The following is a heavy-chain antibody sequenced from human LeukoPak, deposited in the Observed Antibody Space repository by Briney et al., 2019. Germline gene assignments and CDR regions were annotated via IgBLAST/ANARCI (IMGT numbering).Heavy chain of an antibody. CDR1: GFTFSDYY. V-gene: IGHV3-11*04. CDR3: ASRYCCSTSCPRYYYYMDV. D-gene: IGHD2-2*01. CDR2: ISSSTNTI. Sequence: GGSLRLSCAASGFTFSDYYMSWIRQAPGKGLEWVSYISSSTNTIDYADSVKGRFTISRDNAKNSLYLQMNSLRAEDTAVYYCASRYCCSTSCPRYYYYMDVWGKGTTVTVSS. J-gene: IGHJ6*03.